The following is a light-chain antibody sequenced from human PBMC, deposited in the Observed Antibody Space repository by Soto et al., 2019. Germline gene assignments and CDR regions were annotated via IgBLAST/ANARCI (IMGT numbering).Light chain of an antibody. V-gene: IGKV3-20*01. Sequence: PGVIATHSCSASHTVSSNLVWYQQTPGQAPRLLIYGASNRATGIPDRFSGSGSGTDFTLTISRLEPEDFAVYYCQQYGSSGTFGQGTKVDIK. CDR2: GAS. J-gene: IGKJ1*01. CDR1: HTVSSN. CDR3: QQYGSSGT.